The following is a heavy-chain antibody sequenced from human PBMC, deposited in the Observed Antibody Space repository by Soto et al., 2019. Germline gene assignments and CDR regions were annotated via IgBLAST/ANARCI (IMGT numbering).Heavy chain of an antibody. V-gene: IGHV4-4*02. Sequence: SETLSLTCAVSGGSISSSNWWSWVRQPPGKGLEWIGEIYHSGSTNYNPSLKSRVTISVDKSKNQFSLKLSSVTAADTAVYYCARQRGYCSSTSCFYGMDVWGQGTTVTVFS. CDR3: ARQRGYCSSTSCFYGMDV. J-gene: IGHJ6*02. D-gene: IGHD2-2*01. CDR1: GGSISSSNW. CDR2: IYHSGST.